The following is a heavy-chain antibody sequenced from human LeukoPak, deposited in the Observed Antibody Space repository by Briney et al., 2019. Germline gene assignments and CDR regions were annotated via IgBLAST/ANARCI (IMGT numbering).Heavy chain of an antibody. CDR2: ISNSGSGT. CDR1: GFTFSDYY. CDR3: ARALNGAFDI. D-gene: IGHD2-8*01. J-gene: IGHJ3*02. V-gene: IGHV3-11*04. Sequence: GGSLRLSCAASGFTFSDYYMGWIRQAPGKGLEWVSYISNSGSGTYYPDSVKGRFTISRDNAKKSLYLQVKSLRAEDTAVYYCARALNGAFDIWGQGTMVTVSS.